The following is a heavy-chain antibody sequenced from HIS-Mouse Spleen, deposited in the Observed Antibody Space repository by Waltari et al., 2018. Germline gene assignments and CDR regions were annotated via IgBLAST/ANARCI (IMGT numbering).Heavy chain of an antibody. J-gene: IGHJ2*01. V-gene: IGHV4-39*07. D-gene: IGHD6-13*01. CDR2: IYYSGST. CDR3: AREIPYSSSWYDWYFDL. CDR1: GASISSSSYY. Sequence: QLQLQESGPGLVKPSETLSLTCTVSGASISSSSYYWGWFRQPPGQGLEWIGSIYYSGSTYYNPSLKSRVTISVDTSKNQFSLKLSSVTAADTAVYYCAREIPYSSSWYDWYFDLWGRGTLVTVSS.